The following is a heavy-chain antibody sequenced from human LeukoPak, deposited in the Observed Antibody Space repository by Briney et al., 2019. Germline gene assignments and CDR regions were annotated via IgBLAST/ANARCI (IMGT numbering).Heavy chain of an antibody. V-gene: IGHV3-7*01. D-gene: IGHD5-18*01. CDR3: ARDFRGYKYFDY. J-gene: IGHJ4*02. CDR2: IKEDGSEK. Sequence: GGSLRLSCAASGFTFSSFWMSWVRQAPGKGLEWVANIKEDGSEKYYVDSVKGRFTISRDNAYNSLYLQMNSLRAEDTAVYYCARDFRGYKYFDYWGQGTLVTVSS. CDR1: GFTFSSFW.